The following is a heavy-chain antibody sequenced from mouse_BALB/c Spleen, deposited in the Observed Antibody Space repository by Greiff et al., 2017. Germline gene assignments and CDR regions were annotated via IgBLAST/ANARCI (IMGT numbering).Heavy chain of an antibody. CDR3: VRHVSNGTGAMDY. V-gene: IGHV10-1*02. Sequence: GGGLVQPKGSLKLSCAASGFTFNTYAMNWVRQAPGKGLEWVARIRSKSNNYATYYADSVKDRFTISRDDSQSMLYLQMNNLKTEDTAMYYCVRHVSNGTGAMDYWGQGTSVTVSS. J-gene: IGHJ4*01. CDR1: GFTFNTYA. CDR2: IRSKSNNYAT. D-gene: IGHD4-1*02.